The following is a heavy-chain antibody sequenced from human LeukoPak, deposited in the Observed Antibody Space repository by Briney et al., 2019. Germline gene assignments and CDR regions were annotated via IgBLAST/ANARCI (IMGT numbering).Heavy chain of an antibody. J-gene: IGHJ5*02. V-gene: IGHV3-30*04. CDR1: GFTFSSYA. CDR3: AREIDGWFDP. D-gene: IGHD2/OR15-2a*01. Sequence: GGSLRLSCAASGFTFSSYAMHWVRQAPGKGLEWVAVISYDGSNKYYADSVKGRFTISRDNSKNTLYLQMNSLRAEDTAVYYCAREIDGWFDPWGQGTLVTVSS. CDR2: ISYDGSNK.